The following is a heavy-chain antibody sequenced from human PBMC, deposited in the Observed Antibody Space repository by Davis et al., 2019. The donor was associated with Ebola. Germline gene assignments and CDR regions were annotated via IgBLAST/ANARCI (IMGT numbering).Heavy chain of an antibody. CDR3: ARAPHDEVLDC. V-gene: IGHV3-30*04. CDR1: GFPFSNYA. Sequence: GESLKISCAASGFPFSNYAMHWVRQTPDKGLEWVAVASHDGTTTYYGDSVTGRFTISRDNSENVLYLQMDSLRPDDTAIYFCARAPHDEVLDCWGQGTPVTVSS. D-gene: IGHD1-1*01. J-gene: IGHJ4*02. CDR2: ASHDGTTT.